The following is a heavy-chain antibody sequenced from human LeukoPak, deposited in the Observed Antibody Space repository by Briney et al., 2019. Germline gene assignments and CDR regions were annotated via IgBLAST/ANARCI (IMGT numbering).Heavy chain of an antibody. CDR2: IYYSGST. D-gene: IGHD5-18*01. CDR1: GGSISSYY. CDR3: ARQAQLWLHGNYYYYMDV. J-gene: IGHJ6*03. Sequence: PSETLSLTCTVSGGSISSYYWSWLRQPPGKGLEGFGYIYYSGSTNYNPSLKSRVTISVDTSKNQFSLKLSSVTAADTAVYYCARQAQLWLHGNYYYYMDVWGKGTTVTISS. V-gene: IGHV4-59*01.